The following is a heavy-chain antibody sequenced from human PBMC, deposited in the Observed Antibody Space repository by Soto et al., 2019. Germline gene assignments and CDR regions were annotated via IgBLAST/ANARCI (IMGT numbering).Heavy chain of an antibody. Sequence: GASVKVSCKASGYTFTSYAMHWVRQAPGQRLEWMGWINAGNGNTKYSQKFQGRVTITRDTSASTAYMELSSLRSEDTAVYYCASLYCGGDCSSAEYFQHWGQGTLVTVSS. J-gene: IGHJ1*01. CDR3: ASLYCGGDCSSAEYFQH. CDR1: GYTFTSYA. D-gene: IGHD2-21*02. V-gene: IGHV1-3*01. CDR2: INAGNGNT.